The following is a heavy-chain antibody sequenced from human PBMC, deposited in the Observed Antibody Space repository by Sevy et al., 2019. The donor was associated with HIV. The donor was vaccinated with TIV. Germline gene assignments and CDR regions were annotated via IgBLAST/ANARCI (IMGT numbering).Heavy chain of an antibody. Sequence: SQTLSLTCAISGDSVSSNSAAWNWIRQSPSRGLEWLGRTYYRSNWYNDYAVSLKSRITINPDTSKNQFSLQLNPVTPEDTAVYYCARGIAVAGMAFDVWGQGTMVTVSS. CDR3: ARGIAVAGMAFDV. J-gene: IGHJ3*01. CDR1: GDSVSSNSAA. CDR2: TYYRSNWYN. D-gene: IGHD6-19*01. V-gene: IGHV6-1*01.